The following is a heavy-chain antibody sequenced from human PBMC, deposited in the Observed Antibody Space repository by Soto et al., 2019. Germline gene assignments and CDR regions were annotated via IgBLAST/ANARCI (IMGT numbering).Heavy chain of an antibody. V-gene: IGHV3-21*01. J-gene: IGHJ6*02. CDR1: GFTFSSYS. D-gene: IGHD3-10*01. Sequence: PGGSLRLSCAASGFTFSSYSMNWVRQAPGKGLEWVSSISSSSSYIYYADSVKGRFTISRDNAKNSLYLQMNSLGAEDTAVYYCARSAGGSGKLWNYYGMDVWGQGTTVTVSS. CDR3: ARSAGGSGKLWNYYGMDV. CDR2: ISSSSSYI.